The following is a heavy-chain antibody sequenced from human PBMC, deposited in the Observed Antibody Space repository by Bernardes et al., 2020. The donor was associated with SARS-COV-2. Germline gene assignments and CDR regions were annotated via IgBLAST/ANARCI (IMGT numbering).Heavy chain of an antibody. CDR3: ARAIKRVYGSGSYFDY. CDR2: INHSGST. CDR1: GGSFSGYY. D-gene: IGHD3-10*01. J-gene: IGHJ4*02. Sequence: ETLSLTCAFYGGSFSGYYWSWIRQPPGKGLEWIGEINHSGSTNYNPSLKSRVTISVDTSKNQFSLKLSSVTAADTAVYYCARAIKRVYGSGSYFDYWGQGTLVTVSS. V-gene: IGHV4-34*01.